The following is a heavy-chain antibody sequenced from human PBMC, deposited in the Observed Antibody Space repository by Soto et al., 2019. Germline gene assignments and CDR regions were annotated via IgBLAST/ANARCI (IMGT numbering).Heavy chain of an antibody. D-gene: IGHD3-22*01. V-gene: IGHV3-23*01. Sequence: PGGSLRLSCAASGFTFSDYSMSWVRQTPERGPEWISSISGSGSTIYYADSVKGRFTISRDNSKNTLYLQMSSLRAEDTAVYYCAKVFYYYDSSGYYYFDYWGQGTLVTVSS. J-gene: IGHJ4*02. CDR3: AKVFYYYDSSGYYYFDY. CDR1: GFTFSDYS. CDR2: ISGSGSTI.